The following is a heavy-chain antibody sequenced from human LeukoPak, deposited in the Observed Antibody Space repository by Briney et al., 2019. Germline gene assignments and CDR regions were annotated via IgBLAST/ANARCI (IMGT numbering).Heavy chain of an antibody. Sequence: SETLSLTCTVSGGSISSYYWSWIRQPPGKGLEWIGYIYYSGSTNYNPSPKSRVTISADTSKNQFSLKLSSVTAADTAVYYCARVVGAPYFDYWGQGTLVTVSS. D-gene: IGHD1-26*01. CDR2: IYYSGST. J-gene: IGHJ4*02. CDR3: ARVVGAPYFDY. V-gene: IGHV4-59*01. CDR1: GGSISSYY.